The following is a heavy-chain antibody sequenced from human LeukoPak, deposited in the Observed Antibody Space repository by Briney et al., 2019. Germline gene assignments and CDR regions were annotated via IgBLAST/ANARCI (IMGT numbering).Heavy chain of an antibody. V-gene: IGHV3-48*03. J-gene: IGHJ6*02. CDR1: GFSFSGYE. Sequence: GGSLRLSCAASGFSFSGYEMNWVRQAPGKGLEWVSYISSSGYGIYYADSVKGRFTISRDNAKNSLYLRMNSLRAEDTAVYYCARFHTAMAYYYYGMDVWGQGTTVTVSS. CDR3: ARFHTAMAYYYYGMDV. CDR2: ISSSGYGI. D-gene: IGHD5-18*01.